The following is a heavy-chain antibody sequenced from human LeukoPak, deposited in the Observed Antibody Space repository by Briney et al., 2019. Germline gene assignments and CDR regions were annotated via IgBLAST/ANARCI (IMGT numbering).Heavy chain of an antibody. CDR1: GFTLSGAA. CDR3: AKDVGGRLGP. V-gene: IGHV3-23*01. CDR2: ITRPGSST. Sequence: PSGGSLRLSCSASGFTLSGAASTWVRQAPGKGLEWVSTITRPGSSTYYSDSVKGRFTISRDSARNTLFLQMNGLRLDDSAIYYCAKDVGGRLGPWGQGALVTVSS. D-gene: IGHD1-26*01. J-gene: IGHJ5*02.